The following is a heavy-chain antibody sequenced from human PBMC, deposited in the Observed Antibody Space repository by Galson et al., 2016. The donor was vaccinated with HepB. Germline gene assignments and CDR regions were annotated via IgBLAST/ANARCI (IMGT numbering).Heavy chain of an antibody. CDR2: ISGRGGST. CDR1: GFTFSSYA. D-gene: IGHD2-2*01. V-gene: IGHV3-23*01. CDR3: AKDGRIYCSSASCHDHFHY. Sequence: SLRLSCAASGFTFSSYAMSWVRQAPGKGLEWVSGISGRGGSTYYADSVKGRFTISRDNSKNTLYPQMNSLRAEDTAVYYCAKDGRIYCSSASCHDHFHYWGQGTLVTVSS. J-gene: IGHJ4*02.